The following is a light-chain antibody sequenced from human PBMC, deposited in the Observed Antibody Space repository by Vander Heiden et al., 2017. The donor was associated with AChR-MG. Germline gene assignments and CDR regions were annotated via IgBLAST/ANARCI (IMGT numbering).Light chain of an antibody. V-gene: IGLV3-1*01. J-gene: IGLJ2*01. Sequence: SYELTQPPSASVSPGQTASTTCPGDQLGDKYACRYQQKPAHTPVLALYTESTRPSGIPVRCSSSSSGNTATLTVSGTQAMDEDDYYCQAWNSSTVVFGGGTKLTVL. CDR1: QLGDKY. CDR2: TES. CDR3: QAWNSSTVV.